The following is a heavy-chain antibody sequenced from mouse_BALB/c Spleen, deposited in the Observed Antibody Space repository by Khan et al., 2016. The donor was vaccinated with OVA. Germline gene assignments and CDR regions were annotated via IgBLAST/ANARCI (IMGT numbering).Heavy chain of an antibody. CDR2: ISSGCHYT. Sequence: EVQGVESGGDLVKTGGSLKLSCAASGFTFSTYGMSWVRQTPDKRLEWVATISSGCHYTYYIDSVKGRFTISRDNAKNILDLQMTSLRSEDTAMYYCARLAYYYNSEGFAYWGRGTLVTVSA. V-gene: IGHV5-6*01. CDR1: GFTFSTYG. J-gene: IGHJ3*01. D-gene: IGHD1-1*02. CDR3: ARLAYYYNSEGFAY.